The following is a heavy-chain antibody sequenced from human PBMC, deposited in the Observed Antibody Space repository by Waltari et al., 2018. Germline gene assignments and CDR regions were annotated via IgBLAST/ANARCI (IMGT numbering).Heavy chain of an antibody. CDR1: GFTFTTFG. V-gene: IGHV3-30*02. Sequence: QVQLVESGGGVVQPGGSLRLSCAASGFTFTTFGMHWVRQDPGKGLEWVAFIRFYGSNKYSADSVKGRFTISRDNSKNTLYLQMNSLRPEDTAVYYCAKGGQPYDFWSGYYTDYWGQGTLVTVSS. CDR2: IRFYGSNK. CDR3: AKGGQPYDFWSGYYTDY. D-gene: IGHD3-3*01. J-gene: IGHJ4*02.